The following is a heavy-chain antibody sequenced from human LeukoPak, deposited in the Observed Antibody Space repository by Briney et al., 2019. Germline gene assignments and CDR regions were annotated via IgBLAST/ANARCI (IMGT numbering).Heavy chain of an antibody. CDR1: GFTFSNYG. CDR2: ISGSNK. CDR3: AKEKGVWEYYFDY. J-gene: IGHJ4*02. D-gene: IGHD5/OR15-5a*01. Sequence: GGSLRLSCVAPGFTFSNYGMNWVRQAPGKGLEWVAVISGSNKYYADSVKGRFIISRDSSTNTLYLQMNSLRAEDSAVYYCAKEKGVWEYYFDYWGQGNLVTVSS. V-gene: IGHV3-30*18.